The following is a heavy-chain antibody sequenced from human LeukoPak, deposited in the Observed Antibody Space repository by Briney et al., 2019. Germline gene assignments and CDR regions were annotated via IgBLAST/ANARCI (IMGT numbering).Heavy chain of an antibody. J-gene: IGHJ4*02. CDR3: ARGGSYYGSGSYYSQYYFDY. Sequence: PSETLSLTCTVSGGSISSSSYYWGWIRQPPGKGLEWIGSIYYSGSTYYNPSLKSRVTISVDTSKNQFSLKLSSVTAADTAVYYCARGGSYYGSGSYYSQYYFDYWGQGTLVTVSS. CDR2: IYYSGST. D-gene: IGHD3-10*01. CDR1: GGSISSSSYY. V-gene: IGHV4-39*07.